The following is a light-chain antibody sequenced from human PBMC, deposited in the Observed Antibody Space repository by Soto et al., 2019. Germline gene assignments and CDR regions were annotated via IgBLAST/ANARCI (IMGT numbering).Light chain of an antibody. CDR2: DVS. Sequence: QSALTQPRSVAGAPGQSVTISCSGTSSDVGGYDDVSWYQQYPGKAPKLIISDVSKRSSGVPDRFSGSKSGNTASLTIFGLQADYEAKDHCCSYAGRHYVSARGTKLTVL. V-gene: IGLV2-11*01. J-gene: IGLJ1*01. CDR3: CSYAGRHYV. CDR1: SSDVGGYDD.